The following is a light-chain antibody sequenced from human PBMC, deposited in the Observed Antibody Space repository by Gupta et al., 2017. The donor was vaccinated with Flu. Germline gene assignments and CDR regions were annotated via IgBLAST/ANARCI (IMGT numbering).Light chain of an antibody. V-gene: IGKV3-11*01. CDR2: DAS. Sequence: EIVLTQSLATLSLSPGERATLYCRASQSVSSYLAWYQQKPGQAPMLLIYDASNRATGIPARFSGSGSGTDFTLTISSLEPEDFAVYYCQQRSNWLWTFGQGTKVEIK. J-gene: IGKJ1*01. CDR3: QQRSNWLWT. CDR1: QSVSSY.